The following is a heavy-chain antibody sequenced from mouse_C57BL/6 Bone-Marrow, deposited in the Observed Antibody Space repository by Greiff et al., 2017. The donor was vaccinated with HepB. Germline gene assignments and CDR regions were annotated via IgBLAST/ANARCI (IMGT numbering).Heavy chain of an antibody. CDR1: GYTFTSYW. Sequence: VQLQQPGAELVMPGASVKLSCKASGYTFTSYWMHWVKQRPGQGLEWIGEIDPSDSYTNYNQKFKGKSTLTVDKSSSTAYMQLSSLTSEDSAVYYCARWNSSGSYFDYWGQGTTLTVSS. CDR3: ARWNSSGSYFDY. V-gene: IGHV1-69*01. D-gene: IGHD3-2*02. CDR2: IDPSDSYT. J-gene: IGHJ2*01.